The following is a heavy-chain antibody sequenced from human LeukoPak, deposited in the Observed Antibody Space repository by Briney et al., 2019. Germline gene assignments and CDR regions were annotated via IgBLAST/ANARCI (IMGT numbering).Heavy chain of an antibody. Sequence: PGGSLRLSCAASGFTLRDYHMNWIRQAPGKGLEWVSGISGSGGNTYYADSVKGRFTLSRDNSKNTLYLQMNTLRAEDTAVYYCAKDLRYSSAWSFFDYWGQGTLVTVSS. J-gene: IGHJ4*02. D-gene: IGHD6-13*01. CDR2: ISGSGGNT. V-gene: IGHV3-23*01. CDR1: GFTLRDYH. CDR3: AKDLRYSSAWSFFDY.